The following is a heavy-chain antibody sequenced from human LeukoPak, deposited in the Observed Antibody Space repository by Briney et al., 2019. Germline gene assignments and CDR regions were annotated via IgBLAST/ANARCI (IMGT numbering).Heavy chain of an antibody. J-gene: IGHJ5*02. CDR2: NWNGGST. CDR3: ARHQPDDYSGYH. Sequence: GGSLRLSCAASGFTFDDYGMSWVRQAPGKGLEWVSGNWNGGSTGYADSVKGRFTISRDNAKNSLYLQMTSLRTEDTAVYYCARHQPDDYSGYHWGQGTLVTVSS. V-gene: IGHV3-20*04. CDR1: GFTFDDYG. D-gene: IGHD3-22*01.